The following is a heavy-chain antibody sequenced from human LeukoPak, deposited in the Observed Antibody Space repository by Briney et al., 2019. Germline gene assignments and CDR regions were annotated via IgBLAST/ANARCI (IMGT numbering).Heavy chain of an antibody. D-gene: IGHD3-3*01. CDR3: ARVFDFWSGYRFDY. CDR1: GGTFSSYA. J-gene: IGHJ4*02. V-gene: IGHV1-69*13. Sequence: GASVKVSCKASGGTFSSYAISWVRQAPGQGLEWMGGIIPIFGTANYAQKFQGRVTITADESTSTAYMELSSLRSEDTAVYYCARVFDFWSGYRFDYWGQGTLVTVSS. CDR2: IIPIFGTA.